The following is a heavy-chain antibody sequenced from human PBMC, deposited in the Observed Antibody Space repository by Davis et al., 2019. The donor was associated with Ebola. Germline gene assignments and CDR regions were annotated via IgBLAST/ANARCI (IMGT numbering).Heavy chain of an antibody. Sequence: SCKASGYNFTGYYMHWVRQATGKGLEWVSAIGTLGDTYYPGSVKGRFTISRENAKSSLYLQMNSLRAGDTAVYYCARALMDSSDWSSRAGPLDGFDIWGQGTMVTVSS. V-gene: IGHV3-13*01. D-gene: IGHD6-19*01. CDR2: IGTLGDT. J-gene: IGHJ3*02. CDR1: GYNFTGYY. CDR3: ARALMDSSDWSSRAGPLDGFDI.